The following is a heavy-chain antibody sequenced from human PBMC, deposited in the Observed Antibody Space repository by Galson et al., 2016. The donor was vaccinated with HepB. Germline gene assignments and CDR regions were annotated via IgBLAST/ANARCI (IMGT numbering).Heavy chain of an antibody. J-gene: IGHJ2*01. CDR1: GFTLSSSW. CDR3: AREVWHFDL. CDR2: IKEDGSRR. V-gene: IGHV3-7*03. Sequence: SLRLSCAASGFTLSSSWMDWVRQAPGKGLEWVANIKEDGSRRNYVASVKGRFTISRDNAKNSLYLQMNSLRAEDTAGYYCAREVWHFDLWGRGTLVTVSS.